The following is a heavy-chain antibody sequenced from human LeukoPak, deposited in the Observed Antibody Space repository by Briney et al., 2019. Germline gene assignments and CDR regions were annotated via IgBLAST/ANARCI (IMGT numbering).Heavy chain of an antibody. Sequence: SETLSLTCTVSGGSITIYYWSWIRQPAGKGLEWIGRIYTSGSTNYNPSLKSRVTISVDTSKNQFSLKLSSVTAADTAVYYCARGFWSGATPFDPWGQGTLVTVSS. CDR2: IYTSGST. D-gene: IGHD3-3*01. CDR1: GGSITIYY. V-gene: IGHV4-4*07. J-gene: IGHJ5*02. CDR3: ARGFWSGATPFDP.